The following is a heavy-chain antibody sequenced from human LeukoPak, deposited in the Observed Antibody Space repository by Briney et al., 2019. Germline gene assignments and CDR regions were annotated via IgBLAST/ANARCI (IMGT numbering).Heavy chain of an antibody. V-gene: IGHV3-48*04. Sequence: GSLRLSCAASGFTFSSYSLNWVRQAPGKGLEGVSFISSSSITIYYADSVKGRFTISRDNAEKSLYLQMNSLRAEDTAVYYCARDRGGSYSAIDYWGQGTLVTVSS. CDR1: GFTFSSYS. CDR3: ARDRGGSYSAIDY. CDR2: ISSSSITI. D-gene: IGHD2-15*01. J-gene: IGHJ4*02.